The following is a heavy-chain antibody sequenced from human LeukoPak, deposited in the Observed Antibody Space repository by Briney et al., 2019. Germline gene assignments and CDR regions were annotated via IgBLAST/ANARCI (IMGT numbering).Heavy chain of an antibody. Sequence: PGVSLTLSCAASGFIFSSYWMSWLRQVPGKGLEWVANINQDGSEKYYVDSVKGRFTISRYNAKNSLYLQMNSLRAGDTAVYYCARDSSPIDFWSGYAYWGQGTLVNVSS. CDR3: ARDSSPIDFWSGYAY. CDR1: GFIFSSYW. V-gene: IGHV3-7*01. CDR2: INQDGSEK. D-gene: IGHD3-3*01. J-gene: IGHJ4*02.